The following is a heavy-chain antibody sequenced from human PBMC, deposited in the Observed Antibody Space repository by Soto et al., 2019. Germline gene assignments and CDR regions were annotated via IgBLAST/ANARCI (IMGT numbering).Heavy chain of an antibody. J-gene: IGHJ6*02. CDR1: EFSFSTYN. CDR3: ARDPAADGYYGMDV. Sequence: GGSLRLSCAASEFSFSTYNMNWVRQAPGKGLEWVSFISSTRSHIHYTDSVKGRFTISRDNAKNSLYLQMNSLRAEDTAVYYCARDPAADGYYGMDVWGQGTTVTVSS. V-gene: IGHV3-21*01. CDR2: ISSTRSHI. D-gene: IGHD6-13*01.